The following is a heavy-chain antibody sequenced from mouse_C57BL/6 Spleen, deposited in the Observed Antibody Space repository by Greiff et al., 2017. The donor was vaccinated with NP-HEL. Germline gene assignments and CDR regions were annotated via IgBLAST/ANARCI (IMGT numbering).Heavy chain of an antibody. CDR3: ARKREYYYAMDY. J-gene: IGHJ4*01. CDR2: INPSTGGT. V-gene: IGHV1-43*01. Sequence: VQLQQSGPELVKPGASVKISCKASGYSFTGYYMHWVKQSSEKSLEWIGEINPSTGGTSYNQKFKGKATLTVDKSSSTAYMQLKSLTSEDSAVYYCARKREYYYAMDYWGQGTSVTVSS. CDR1: GYSFTGYY.